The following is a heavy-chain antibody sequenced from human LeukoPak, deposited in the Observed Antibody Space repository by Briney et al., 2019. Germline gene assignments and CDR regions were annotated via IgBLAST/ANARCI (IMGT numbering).Heavy chain of an antibody. V-gene: IGHV1-2*02. J-gene: IGHJ3*02. CDR3: ARETIRDIVVVVAADSVDAFDI. D-gene: IGHD2-15*01. CDR1: GYTFTGYY. CDR2: INPNSGGT. Sequence: ASVTVSCKASGYTFTGYYMHWVRQAPGQGLEWMGWINPNSGGTKYAQKYQGRVTMTRDTSISTAYMELSRLRSDDTAVYYCARETIRDIVVVVAADSVDAFDIWGQGTMVTVSS.